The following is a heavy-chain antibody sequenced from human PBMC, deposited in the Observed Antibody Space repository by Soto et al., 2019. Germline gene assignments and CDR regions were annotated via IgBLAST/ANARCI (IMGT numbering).Heavy chain of an antibody. CDR1: GFTFSSYS. V-gene: IGHV3-48*02. CDR2: ISSSSSTI. D-gene: IGHD1-26*01. CDR3: ARGSIVVGPTW. Sequence: PGGSLRLSCAASGFTFSSYSMNWVRQAPGKGLEWVSYISSSSSTIYYADSVKGRFTISRDNAKNSLFLQMNSVRDEDTAVYYCARGSIVVGPTWWGQGTLVTVSS. J-gene: IGHJ4*02.